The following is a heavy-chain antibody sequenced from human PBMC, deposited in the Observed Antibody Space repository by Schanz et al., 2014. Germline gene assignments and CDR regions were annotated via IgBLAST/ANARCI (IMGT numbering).Heavy chain of an antibody. CDR3: ARGHLFGADY. CDR1: GGSFSGYY. J-gene: IGHJ4*02. Sequence: QVPLQQWGAGLLKPSETLSLTCAVYGGSFSGYYWSWIRQPPGKGLEWIGEINHSGSTNYNPSLKSRVTISVDTSKTQFSLKLSSVTAADTAVYYCARGHLFGADYWGQGTLVTVSS. CDR2: INHSGST. D-gene: IGHD1-26*01. V-gene: IGHV4-34*01.